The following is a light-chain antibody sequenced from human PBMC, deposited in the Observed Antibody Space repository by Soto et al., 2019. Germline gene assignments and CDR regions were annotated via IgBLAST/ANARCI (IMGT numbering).Light chain of an antibody. CDR1: QSISSW. CDR3: QQANSFPIT. CDR2: AAS. J-gene: IGKJ5*01. Sequence: DIKMTQSPSTGSASVAGSGTITFLASQSISSWLAWYQQKPGKAPKLLIYAASSLQSGVPSRFSGSGSGTDFTLTISSLQPEDFASYYCQQANSFPITFGQGTRLEIK. V-gene: IGKV1-12*01.